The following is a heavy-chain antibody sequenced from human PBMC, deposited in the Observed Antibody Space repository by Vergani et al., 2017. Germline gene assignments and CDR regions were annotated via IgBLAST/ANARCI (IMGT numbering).Heavy chain of an antibody. D-gene: IGHD5-18*01. V-gene: IGHV3-23*04. Sequence: EVQLVESGGGLVQPGRSLRLSCAASGFTFDDYAMHWVRQAPGKGLEWVSAISGSGGSTYYADSVKGRFTISRDNSKNTLYLQMNSLRAEDTAVYYCARDQRGYSYGRGFDPWGQGTLVTVSS. CDR2: ISGSGGST. CDR1: GFTFDDYA. J-gene: IGHJ5*02. CDR3: ARDQRGYSYGRGFDP.